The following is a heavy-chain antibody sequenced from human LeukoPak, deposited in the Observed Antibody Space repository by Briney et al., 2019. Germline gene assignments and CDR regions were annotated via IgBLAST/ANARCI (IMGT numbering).Heavy chain of an antibody. Sequence: GGSLRLSCAASGFTFSNAWMTWVRQAPGKGLEWVGRVKRKIEGETTDYAAPVKGRFAISRDDSKNTVYLQMNSLKTEDTAVYYCTTDSAAYWGQGTLVTVSS. J-gene: IGHJ4*02. CDR3: TTDSAAY. CDR2: VKRKIEGETT. V-gene: IGHV3-15*01. CDR1: GFTFSNAW.